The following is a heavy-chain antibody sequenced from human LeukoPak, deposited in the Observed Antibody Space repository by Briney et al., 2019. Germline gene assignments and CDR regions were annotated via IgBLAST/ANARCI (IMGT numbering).Heavy chain of an antibody. Sequence: PSETLSLTCTVSGGSISSSYWSWIRQPPGKGLEWIGYIFSGGSTNYNPSLKSRTTISLDTSKSQFSLTVSSVTAADTAVYYCARGVCTSSYCYAGDYGMDVWGQGTTVTVSS. CDR2: IFSGGST. CDR1: GGSISSSY. CDR3: ARGVCTSSYCYAGDYGMDV. J-gene: IGHJ6*02. V-gene: IGHV4-4*08. D-gene: IGHD2-2*01.